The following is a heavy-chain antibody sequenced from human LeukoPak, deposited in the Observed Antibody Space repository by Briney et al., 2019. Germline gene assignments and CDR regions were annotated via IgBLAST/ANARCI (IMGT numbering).Heavy chain of an antibody. D-gene: IGHD3-3*01. CDR1: GGTFSSYA. Sequence: SVKVSCKASGGTFSSYAISWVRQAPGQGLEWMGEIIPIFGTANYAQKFQGRVTITADESTSTAYMELSSLRSEDTAVYYCATVSLRFLEWLSSFDPWGQGTLVTVSS. CDR3: ATVSLRFLEWLSSFDP. CDR2: IIPIFGTA. J-gene: IGHJ5*02. V-gene: IGHV1-69*01.